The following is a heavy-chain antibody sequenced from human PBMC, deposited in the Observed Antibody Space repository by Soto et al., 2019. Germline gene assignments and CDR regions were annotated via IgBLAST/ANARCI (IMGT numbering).Heavy chain of an antibody. Sequence: ASVKVSCKVSGYTLTELSIHWVRQAPGEGLEWMAGFDLENGETIYAQRFQGRVTMTEESSADTPYMELSSLRSEDTAVYYCAIAIRRSNQFGHWGQGTMVTVSS. CDR3: AIAIRRSNQFGH. CDR1: GYTLTELS. J-gene: IGHJ4*02. D-gene: IGHD3-16*01. CDR2: FDLENGET. V-gene: IGHV1-24*01.